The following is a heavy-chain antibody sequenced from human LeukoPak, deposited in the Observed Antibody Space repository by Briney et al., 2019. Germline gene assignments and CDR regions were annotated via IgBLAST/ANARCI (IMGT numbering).Heavy chain of an antibody. CDR2: FDPEDGET. CDR1: GYTLTELS. Sequence: ASVKVSCKVSGYTLTELSMHWVRQAPGKGLEWMGGFDPEDGETIYAQKFQGRVTMTEDTSTDTAYMELSSLRSEDTAMYYCATVGPHNEWELTDWGQGTLVTVSS. D-gene: IGHD1-26*01. J-gene: IGHJ4*02. CDR3: ATVGPHNEWELTD. V-gene: IGHV1-24*01.